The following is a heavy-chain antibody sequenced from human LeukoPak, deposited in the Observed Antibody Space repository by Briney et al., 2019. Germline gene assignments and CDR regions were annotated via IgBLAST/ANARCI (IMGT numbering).Heavy chain of an antibody. V-gene: IGHV4-59*12. CDR1: GGSISSYY. CDR2: IYYTGGT. J-gene: IGHJ3*02. Sequence: EASETLSLTCTVSGGSISSYYWSWIRQPPGKGLEWIGYIYYTGGTNYNPSLKSRVIISVDTSKNQFSLKLSSVTAADTAVYYCAKSNGYGLVDIWGQGTMVTVSS. CDR3: AKSNGYGLVDI. D-gene: IGHD3-10*01.